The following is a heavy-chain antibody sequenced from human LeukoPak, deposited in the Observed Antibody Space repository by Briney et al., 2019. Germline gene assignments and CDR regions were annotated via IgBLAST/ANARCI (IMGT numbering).Heavy chain of an antibody. CDR1: GFTFDDYG. V-gene: IGHV3-66*01. J-gene: IGHJ6*03. Sequence: PGGSLRLSCATSGFTFDDYGMSWVRQAPGKGLEWVSVIYSGGSTYYADSVKGRFTISRDNSKNTLYLQMNSLRAEDTAVYYCARSFGYMDVWGKGTTVTISS. CDR2: IYSGGST. CDR3: ARSFGYMDV. D-gene: IGHD3-10*01.